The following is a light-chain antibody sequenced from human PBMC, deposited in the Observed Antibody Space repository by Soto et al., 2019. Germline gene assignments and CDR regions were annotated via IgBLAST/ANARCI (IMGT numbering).Light chain of an antibody. V-gene: IGKV1-5*03. CDR3: QQYNSYPYT. J-gene: IGKJ2*01. CDR1: QSISSW. Sequence: DIQMTQSPSTLSASVVDRVTITCRASQSISSWLAWYQQKPGKAPKLLIYKASSLESGVPSRFSGSGSGTEFTLTISSLQPDDFATYYCQQYNSYPYTFXQGTKVDIK. CDR2: KAS.